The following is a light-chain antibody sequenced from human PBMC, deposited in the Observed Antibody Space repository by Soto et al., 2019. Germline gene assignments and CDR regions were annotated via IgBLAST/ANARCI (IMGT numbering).Light chain of an antibody. V-gene: IGKV3-20*01. CDR3: QQYGRSRWT. J-gene: IGKJ1*01. Sequence: EVVLTQSPGTLSLSPGERTTLSCRASQSVSTSYLAWYQQKPGQAPRLLIYAASSRSTGIPDRFSGSESGTEFTLTISSLEPEDFAVYYCQQYGRSRWTFGQGTKVEIK. CDR2: AAS. CDR1: QSVSTSY.